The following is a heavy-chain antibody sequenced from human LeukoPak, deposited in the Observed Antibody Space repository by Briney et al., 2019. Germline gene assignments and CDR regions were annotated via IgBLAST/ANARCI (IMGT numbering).Heavy chain of an antibody. V-gene: IGHV3-7*01. D-gene: IGHD2-15*01. CDR1: GFTFSSYW. Sequence: PGGSLRLSCAASGFTFSSYWMSWVRQAPGKGLEWVANIKQDGSEKYYVDSVKGRFTISRDNAKNSLYLQMHSLRAEDTAVYYCARARGYCSGGSCYYYGMDVWGQGTTVTVSS. J-gene: IGHJ6*02. CDR2: IKQDGSEK. CDR3: ARARGYCSGGSCYYYGMDV.